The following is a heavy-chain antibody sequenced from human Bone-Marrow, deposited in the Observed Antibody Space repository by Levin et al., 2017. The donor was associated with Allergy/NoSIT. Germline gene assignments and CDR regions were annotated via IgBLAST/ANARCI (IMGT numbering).Heavy chain of an antibody. V-gene: IGHV1-46*01. D-gene: IGHD6-13*01. Sequence: ASVKVSCKASGYTFTTYYMHWVRKAPGEGLEWMGILNPSGGSTSYAQKFQGRVTMTRDTSTSTVYMELSSLRSEDTAVYYCARGGRSWYLFDYWGQGTLVTVSS. CDR1: GYTFTTYY. J-gene: IGHJ4*02. CDR2: LNPSGGST. CDR3: ARGGRSWYLFDY.